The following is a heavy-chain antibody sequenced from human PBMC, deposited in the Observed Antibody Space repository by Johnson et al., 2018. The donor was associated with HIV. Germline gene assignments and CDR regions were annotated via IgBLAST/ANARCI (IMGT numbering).Heavy chain of an antibody. D-gene: IGHD2-8*01. Sequence: MQLVESGGGVVQPGRSLRLSCVASGFTITTYGMHWVRQAPGKGLEWVAVIWYDGNNKYYADSVKGRFTISRDNSKNTLYLQMNSLRAEDTAVYYCARLGLTDAFDIWGQGTMVTVSP. CDR3: ARLGLTDAFDI. J-gene: IGHJ3*02. V-gene: IGHV3-33*01. CDR1: GFTITTYG. CDR2: IWYDGNNK.